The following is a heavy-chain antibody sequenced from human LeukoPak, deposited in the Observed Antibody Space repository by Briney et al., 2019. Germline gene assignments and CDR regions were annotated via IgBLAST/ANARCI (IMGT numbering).Heavy chain of an antibody. D-gene: IGHD5-12*01. CDR1: GGSISRYY. CDR3: ARGVDNEIDY. Sequence: PETLSLTCTVSGGSISRYYWSWIRQPPGKGLEWIGYIYYSGSSEYNPSLKSRVTISVDTSKNQFSLKVRSVTAADTAVYYCARGVDNEIDYWGQGTLVTVSS. V-gene: IGHV4-59*08. CDR2: IYYSGSS. J-gene: IGHJ4*02.